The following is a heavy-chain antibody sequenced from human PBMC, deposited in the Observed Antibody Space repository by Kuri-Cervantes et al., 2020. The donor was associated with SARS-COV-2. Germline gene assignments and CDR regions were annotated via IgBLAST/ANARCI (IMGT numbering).Heavy chain of an antibody. CDR3: ARSTSFRRLVVISQGGASDI. J-gene: IGHJ3*02. D-gene: IGHD3-22*01. Sequence: ASVKVSCKASGCTFTDYYMHWVRQAPGQGLEWMGWINPNSGGTNYAQKFQGWVTMTRDTSISTVYMELSRLRSDDTAVYYCARSTSFRRLVVISQGGASDIWGQGTMVTVSS. CDR1: GCTFTDYY. V-gene: IGHV1-2*04. CDR2: INPNSGGT.